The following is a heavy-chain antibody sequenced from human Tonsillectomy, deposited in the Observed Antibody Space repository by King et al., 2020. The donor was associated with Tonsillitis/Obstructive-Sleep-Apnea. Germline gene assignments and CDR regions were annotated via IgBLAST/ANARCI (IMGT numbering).Heavy chain of an antibody. V-gene: IGHV3-30*04. CDR2: ISYDGSNK. Sequence: VQLVESGGGVVQPGRSLRLSCVASGFTFSSYAMHWVRQAPGKGLEWVAVISYDGSNKYYADSVKGRFTISRDNSKNTLYLQMNSLRAEDTAVYYCARDGRSGWYGGLDYWGQGTLVTVSS. CDR1: GFTFSSYA. D-gene: IGHD6-19*01. J-gene: IGHJ4*02. CDR3: ARDGRSGWYGGLDY.